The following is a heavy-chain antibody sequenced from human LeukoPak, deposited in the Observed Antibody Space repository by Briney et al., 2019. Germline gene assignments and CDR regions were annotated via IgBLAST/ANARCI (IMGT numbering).Heavy chain of an antibody. V-gene: IGHV1-8*01. CDR2: MNPNSGNT. CDR3: ARGQITFGGVIVTGYYYMDV. Sequence: ASVKVSCKASGYTFTSYEINWVRQATGHGLEWMGWMNPNSGNTAYAQKFQGRVTMTRNTSISTAYMELSSMRSEDTAVYYCARGQITFGGVIVTGYYYMDVWGKGTTVTISS. J-gene: IGHJ6*03. CDR1: GYTFTSYE. D-gene: IGHD3-16*02.